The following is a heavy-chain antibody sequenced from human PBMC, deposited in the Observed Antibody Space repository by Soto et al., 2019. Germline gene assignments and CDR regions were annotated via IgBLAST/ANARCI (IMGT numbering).Heavy chain of an antibody. V-gene: IGHV4-30-4*01. CDR3: ARVRADYDILTGYAHRGVGDY. CDR2: IYYSGST. CDR1: GGSISSGDYY. D-gene: IGHD3-9*01. J-gene: IGHJ4*02. Sequence: SETLSLTCTVSGGSISSGDYYWSWIRQPPGKGLEWIGYIYYSGSTYYNPSLKSRVTISVDTSKNQFSLKLSSVTAADTAVYYCARVRADYDILTGYAHRGVGDYWGQGTLVTVSS.